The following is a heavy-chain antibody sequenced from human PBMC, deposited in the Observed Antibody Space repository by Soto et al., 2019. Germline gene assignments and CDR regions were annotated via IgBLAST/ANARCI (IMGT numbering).Heavy chain of an antibody. CDR1: GYTFTSYY. D-gene: IGHD6-19*01. CDR2: INPSGGST. J-gene: IGHJ6*02. Sequence: ASVKVCCKASGYTFTSYYIHWVRQAPGQGLEWMGIINPSGGSTSYAQKFQGRVTMTRDTSTSTVYMELSSLRSEDTAVYYCARAVAVIGGMDVWGQGTTVTVSS. V-gene: IGHV1-46*01. CDR3: ARAVAVIGGMDV.